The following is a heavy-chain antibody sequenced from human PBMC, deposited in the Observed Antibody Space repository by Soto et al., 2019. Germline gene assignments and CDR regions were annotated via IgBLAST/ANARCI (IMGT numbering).Heavy chain of an antibody. CDR2: IYYSGST. J-gene: IGHJ6*03. CDR1: GGSIXSYY. D-gene: IGHD2-2*01. V-gene: IGHV4-59*08. Sequence: SETLSLTCTFSGGSIXSYYWSWIRQPPGKGLEWIGYIYYSGSTNYNPSLKSRVTISVDTSKNQFSLKLSSVTAADTAVYYCARQTPDCSSTSCYFDYYYYYMDVWGRGTTVTVSS. CDR3: ARQTPDCSSTSCYFDYYYYYMDV.